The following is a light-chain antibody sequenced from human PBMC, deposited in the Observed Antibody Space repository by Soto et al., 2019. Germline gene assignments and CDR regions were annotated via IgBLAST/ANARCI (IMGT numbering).Light chain of an antibody. CDR3: AAWDGSLSGVV. J-gene: IGLJ2*01. V-gene: IGLV1-47*01. Sequence: QSVLTQPPSASGTPGQRVTISCSGSSSNIGSNYVYWYQQLPGTAPNLLIYRNNQRPSGVPDRFSGSKSGTSASLAISGLRSEDEADYYCAAWDGSLSGVVFGGGTKLTVL. CDR1: SSNIGSNY. CDR2: RNN.